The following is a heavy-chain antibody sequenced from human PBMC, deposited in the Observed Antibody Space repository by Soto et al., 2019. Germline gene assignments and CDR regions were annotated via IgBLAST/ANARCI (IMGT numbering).Heavy chain of an antibody. CDR2: INHSGST. J-gene: IGHJ5*02. Sequence: SETLSLTCAVYGGSFSGYYWSWIRQPPGKGLEWIGDINHSGSTNYNPSLKSRVTISVDTSKNQFSLKLSSVTAADTAVYYCARVHSSSSWWFDPWGQGTLVTVSS. V-gene: IGHV4-34*01. CDR1: GGSFSGYY. D-gene: IGHD6-6*01. CDR3: ARVHSSSSWWFDP.